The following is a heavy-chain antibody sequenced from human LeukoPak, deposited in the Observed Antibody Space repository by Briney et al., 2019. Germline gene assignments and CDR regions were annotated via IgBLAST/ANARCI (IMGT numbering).Heavy chain of an antibody. J-gene: IGHJ3*02. D-gene: IGHD3-10*01. CDR1: GFTFSDYY. V-gene: IGHV3-11*04. CDR2: ISSSGSTI. Sequence: GGSLRLSCAASGFTFSDYYMSWIRQAPGKGLEWVSYISSSGSTIYYADSVEGRFTISRDNAKNSLYLQMNSLRAEDTAVYYCARDSAADAFDIWGQGTMVTVSS. CDR3: ARDSAADAFDI.